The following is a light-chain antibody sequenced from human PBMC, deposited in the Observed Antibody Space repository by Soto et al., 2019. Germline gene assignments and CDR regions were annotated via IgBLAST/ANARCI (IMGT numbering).Light chain of an antibody. J-gene: IGKJ4*01. CDR1: QSISSW. Sequence: DIQMTQSPSTLSASVGDRVTITCRARQSISSWLAWYQQKPGKAPKLLMYEASSLESGVPSRFSGSGSGTEFTLTISSLQPDDFATYYCQQYNSYSLSFGGGTKVDIK. CDR3: QQYNSYSLS. CDR2: EAS. V-gene: IGKV1-5*01.